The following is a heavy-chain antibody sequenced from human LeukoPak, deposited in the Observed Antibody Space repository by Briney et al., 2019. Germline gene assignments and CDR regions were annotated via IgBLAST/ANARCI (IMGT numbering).Heavy chain of an antibody. CDR1: GFTFSSYW. CDR2: INEDGSEK. Sequence: GGSLRLSCAASGFTFSSYWMTWVRQAPGKGLEWVANINEDGSEKHYVDSVKGRFTVSRDNAENSLYLQMNSPGAEDTAEYYCARDRGRRDDYWGQGTLVTVSS. V-gene: IGHV3-7*03. CDR3: ARDRGRRDDY. J-gene: IGHJ4*02. D-gene: IGHD5-12*01.